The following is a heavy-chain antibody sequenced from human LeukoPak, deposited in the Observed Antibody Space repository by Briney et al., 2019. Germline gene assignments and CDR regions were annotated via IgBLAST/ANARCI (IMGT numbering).Heavy chain of an antibody. CDR2: ISYDGSSK. Sequence: GGSLRLSCAASGFTFSSYAMHWVRQAPGKGLEWVAVISYDGSSKYYADSVKGRFTISRDNSKNTLYLQMNSLRAEDTAVYYCAGSAYLDDAFDIWGQGTMVTVSS. CDR3: AGSAYLDDAFDI. CDR1: GFTFSSYA. D-gene: IGHD2-21*01. J-gene: IGHJ3*02. V-gene: IGHV3-30-3*01.